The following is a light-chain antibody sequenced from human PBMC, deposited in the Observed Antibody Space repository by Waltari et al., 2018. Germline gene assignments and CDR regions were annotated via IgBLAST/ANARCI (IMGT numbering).Light chain of an antibody. Sequence: QSVLTQPPSVSGAPGQRVTISCTGSSSNIGAGYDVHWYQQLPGTAPKLLIYGNSNRPSGVPDRFSGYKSGTSASLAITRLQAEDEADYYCQSYDSSLSGSRVFGGGTKLTVL. CDR2: GNS. J-gene: IGLJ2*01. CDR1: SSNIGAGYD. CDR3: QSYDSSLSGSRV. V-gene: IGLV1-40*01.